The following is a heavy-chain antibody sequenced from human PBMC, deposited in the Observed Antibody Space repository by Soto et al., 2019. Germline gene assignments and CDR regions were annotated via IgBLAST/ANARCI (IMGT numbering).Heavy chain of an antibody. J-gene: IGHJ5*02. Sequence: GGSLRLSCAASGFTFDDYAMHWVRQAPGKGLEWVSGISWNSGSIGYADSVKGRFTISRDNAKSSLYLQMNSLRAEDTALYYCAKDHYGDYEGWFDPWGQGTLVTVSS. CDR1: GFTFDDYA. CDR2: ISWNSGSI. CDR3: AKDHYGDYEGWFDP. D-gene: IGHD4-17*01. V-gene: IGHV3-9*01.